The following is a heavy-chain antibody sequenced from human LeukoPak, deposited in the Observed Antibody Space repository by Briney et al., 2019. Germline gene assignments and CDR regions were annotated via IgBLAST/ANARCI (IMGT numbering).Heavy chain of an antibody. CDR3: VIWGDYDVLTGYYVPDY. Sequence: GASRRLSCVASGFTFSHYAMSWSRQAPGKGLEWVSAITGSGTSTYYADSPKGRFTISRDNSKNTVFLQMNSLRHEDTAIYYCVIWGDYDVLTGYYVPDYWGQGTLVTVSS. V-gene: IGHV3-23*01. CDR1: GFTFSHYA. D-gene: IGHD3-9*01. J-gene: IGHJ4*02. CDR2: ITGSGTST.